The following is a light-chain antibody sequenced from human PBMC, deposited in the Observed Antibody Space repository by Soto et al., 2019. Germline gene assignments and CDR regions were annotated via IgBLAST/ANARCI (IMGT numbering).Light chain of an antibody. CDR3: QQYNKWRT. Sequence: EIVMTQSPATLSVSPGERATLSCRASQSVSSKLAWYQQKPGQAPRLLIYGASTRATGIPARFSGSGSGTEFTLTISSLQFEDFAVYYCQQYNKWRTFGQGTKV. CDR1: QSVSSK. V-gene: IGKV3-15*01. J-gene: IGKJ1*01. CDR2: GAS.